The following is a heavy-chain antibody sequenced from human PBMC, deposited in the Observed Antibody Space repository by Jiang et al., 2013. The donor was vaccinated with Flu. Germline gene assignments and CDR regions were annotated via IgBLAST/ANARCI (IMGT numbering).Heavy chain of an antibody. Sequence: GPGLVKPSQTLSLSCTVSGGSISSGSYYWSWIRQPAGKGLEWVGRFYTSGSTNYNPSLKSRVTISVDTSKNQFSLKLSSVTAADTAVYYCARVPYYDFSFDPWGHGTLVTVSS. CDR1: GGSISSGSYY. CDR3: ARVPYYDFSFDP. D-gene: IGHD3-3*01. J-gene: IGHJ5*02. CDR2: FYTSGST. V-gene: IGHV4-61*02.